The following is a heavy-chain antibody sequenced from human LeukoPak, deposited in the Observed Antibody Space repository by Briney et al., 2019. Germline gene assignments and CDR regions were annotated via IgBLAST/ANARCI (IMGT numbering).Heavy chain of an antibody. CDR2: IWYDGSDE. Sequence: EGSLRLSCAASGFTFSSYGMHWVRQAPGKGLEWVAVIWYDGSDEYYADSVKGRFTISRDNSKNTLYLQMNSLRVEDTAVYYCARVLGDSGWYLGWFDPWGQGTLVTVSS. V-gene: IGHV3-33*01. CDR1: GFTFSSYG. CDR3: ARVLGDSGWYLGWFDP. J-gene: IGHJ5*02. D-gene: IGHD6-19*01.